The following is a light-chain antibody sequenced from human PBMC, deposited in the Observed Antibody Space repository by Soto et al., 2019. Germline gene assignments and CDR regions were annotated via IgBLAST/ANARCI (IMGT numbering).Light chain of an antibody. Sequence: EIVLTQSPATLSLSPGERATLSCRASRRVRSYLAWYQQKPGQAPRLLIYDASNRATGIPARFSGSGSGTDFTLTISSLEPEDFAVYYCQQRSNWPLTFGPGTKVEIK. CDR2: DAS. J-gene: IGKJ1*01. CDR3: QQRSNWPLT. CDR1: RRVRSY. V-gene: IGKV3-11*01.